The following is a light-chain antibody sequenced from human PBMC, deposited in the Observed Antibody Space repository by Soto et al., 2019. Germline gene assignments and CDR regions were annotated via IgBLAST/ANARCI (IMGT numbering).Light chain of an antibody. J-gene: IGLJ1*01. Sequence: QSALTQPASVSGSPGQSITISCTGTSSDVGNYNLVSWYQHHPGKAPKLMIYDGSKRPSGVSNRFSGSKSGNTASLTISGLQAEDECDYYCCSYATTSTYVFGTGTKVTVL. CDR3: CSYATTSTYV. CDR1: SSDVGNYNL. V-gene: IGLV2-23*01. CDR2: DGS.